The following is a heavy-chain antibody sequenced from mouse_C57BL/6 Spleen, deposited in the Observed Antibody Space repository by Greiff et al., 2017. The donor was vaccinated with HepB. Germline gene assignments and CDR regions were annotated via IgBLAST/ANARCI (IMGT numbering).Heavy chain of an antibody. D-gene: IGHD1-2*01. CDR1: GYTFTSYW. CDR3: ARHYAGYYAMDY. V-gene: IGHV1-61*01. J-gene: IGHJ4*01. CDR2: IYPSDSET. Sequence: VQLQQPGAELVRPGSSVKLSCKASGYTFTSYWMDWVKQRPGQGLEWIGNIYPSDSETHYNQKFKDKATLTVDKSSSTAYMQLSSLTSEDSAVYYCARHYAGYYAMDYWGQGTSVTVSS.